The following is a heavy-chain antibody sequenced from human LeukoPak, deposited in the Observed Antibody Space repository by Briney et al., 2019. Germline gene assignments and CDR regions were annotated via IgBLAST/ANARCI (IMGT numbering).Heavy chain of an antibody. CDR2: IIPILGIA. D-gene: IGHD6-13*01. Sequence: SVKVSCKASGGTFSSYAISWVRQAPGQGLEWMGRIIPILGIANYAQKFQGRVTMTEDTSTDTAYMELSSLRSEDTAVYYCALSSSSWYSSYWGQGTLVTVSS. J-gene: IGHJ4*02. V-gene: IGHV1-69*04. CDR3: ALSSSSWYSSY. CDR1: GGTFSSYA.